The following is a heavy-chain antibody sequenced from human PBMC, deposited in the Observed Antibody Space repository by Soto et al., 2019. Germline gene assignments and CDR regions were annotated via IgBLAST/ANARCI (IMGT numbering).Heavy chain of an antibody. CDR2: IKQDGSEK. CDR3: ARDGSSGYRGTSNYFDY. J-gene: IGHJ4*02. CDR1: GFTFSSYW. D-gene: IGHD3-22*01. Sequence: GGSLRLSCAASGFTFSSYWMSWVRQAPGKGLEWVANIKQDGSEKYYVDSVKGRFTISRDNAKNSLYLKMNCLRAEDTAVYYCARDGSSGYRGTSNYFDYWGQGTLVTVSS. V-gene: IGHV3-7*05.